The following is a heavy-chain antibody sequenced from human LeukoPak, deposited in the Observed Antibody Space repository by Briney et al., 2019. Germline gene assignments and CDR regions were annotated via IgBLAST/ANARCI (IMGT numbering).Heavy chain of an antibody. V-gene: IGHV4-30-2*01. J-gene: IGHJ3*01. CDR3: ARVGFGGSYPGVD. CDR1: GGSISRGGYY. CDR2: IYHSGRT. D-gene: IGHD1-26*01. Sequence: PSETLSLTCTVSGGSISRGGYYWSWIRQPPGKGLEWIGYIYHSGRTYYNPSLKSRVTILVDKSKNQFSLKLSSVIAADTAVYYCARVGFGGSYPGVDWGQGTMVTVSS.